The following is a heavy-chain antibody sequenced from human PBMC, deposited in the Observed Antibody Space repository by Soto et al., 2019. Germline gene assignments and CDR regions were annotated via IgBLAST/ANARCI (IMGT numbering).Heavy chain of an antibody. CDR3: ARGRWFDP. Sequence: QVQLQESGPGLVKPSETLSLTCTVSGGSISADYWNWIRHPPGKGLELIGYVYYTGSTNYNPSLKSPVSLSLDPSKNQFSLNLSSVTAADTAVYFCARGRWFDPWGQGTLVTVSS. V-gene: IGHV4-59*01. J-gene: IGHJ5*02. CDR1: GGSISADY. CDR2: VYYTGST.